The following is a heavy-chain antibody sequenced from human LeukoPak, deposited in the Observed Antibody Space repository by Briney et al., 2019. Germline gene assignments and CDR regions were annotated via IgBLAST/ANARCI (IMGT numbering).Heavy chain of an antibody. V-gene: IGHV1-8*01. D-gene: IGHD1-1*01. Sequence: GASVKVSCKTSGYTFTNLDINWLRQAPGQGLEWMGWMSPNSGDTGYAQKFQGRVSKTRDIFKSTAYMELSSLRSEDTAIYYCASNPPNTGDFYYWGLGTLVTVSS. CDR3: ASNPPNTGDFYY. CDR1: GYTFTNLD. CDR2: MSPNSGDT. J-gene: IGHJ4*02.